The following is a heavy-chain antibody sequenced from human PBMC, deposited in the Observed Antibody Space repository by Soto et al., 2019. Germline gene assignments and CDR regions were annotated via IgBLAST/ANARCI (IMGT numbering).Heavy chain of an antibody. CDR3: AHRHHNWNAFDI. D-gene: IGHD1-20*01. Sequence: GLDLEWLALIYWDDDKRYSPSLKSRLTITKDTSKNQVVLTMTNMDPVDTATYYCAHRHHNWNAFDIWGQGTMVTVSS. V-gene: IGHV2-5*02. CDR2: IYWDDDK. J-gene: IGHJ3*02.